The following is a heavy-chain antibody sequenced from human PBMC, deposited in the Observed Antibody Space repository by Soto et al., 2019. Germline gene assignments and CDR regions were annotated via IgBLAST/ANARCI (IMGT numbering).Heavy chain of an antibody. V-gene: IGHV3-30-3*01. CDR1: GFTFSSYA. D-gene: IGHD3-3*01. Sequence: QVQLVESGGGVVQPGRSLRLSCAASGFTFSSYAMHWVRQAPGKGLEWVAVISYDGSNKYYADSVKGRFTNSRDNSKNTLYLQMDSRRTEDTAVYYCAREPGGTDFAEWTDYCDCWGQGTLVTVSS. CDR3: AREPGGTDFAEWTDYCDC. J-gene: IGHJ4*02. CDR2: ISYDGSNK.